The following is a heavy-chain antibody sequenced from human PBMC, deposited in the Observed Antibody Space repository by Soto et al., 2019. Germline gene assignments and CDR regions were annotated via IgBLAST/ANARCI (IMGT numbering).Heavy chain of an antibody. CDR1: GGSISSYY. CDR2: IYTSGST. V-gene: IGHV4-4*07. J-gene: IGHJ4*02. D-gene: IGHD3-3*01. CDR3: ARDRATIFGVVIEPEYYFDY. Sequence: NPSETLSLTCTVSGGSISSYYWSWIRQPAGKGLEWIGRIYTSGSTNYNPSLKSRVTMSVDTSKNQFSLKLSSVTAADTAVYYCARDRATIFGVVIEPEYYFDYWGQGTLVTVSS.